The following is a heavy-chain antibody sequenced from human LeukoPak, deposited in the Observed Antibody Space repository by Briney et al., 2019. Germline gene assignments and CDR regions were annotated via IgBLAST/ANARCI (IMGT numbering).Heavy chain of an antibody. V-gene: IGHV3-23*01. CDR2: ISGSGDST. Sequence: GGSLRLSCAASGFTFSSYAMRWVRQAPGKGLEWVSSISGSGDSTYYADSVKGRFTISRDNSRNTLYLQMNSLRAEDTAVYYCADSNYWYPVDYWGQGTLVTVSS. J-gene: IGHJ4*02. CDR3: ADSNYWYPVDY. D-gene: IGHD4-11*01. CDR1: GFTFSSYA.